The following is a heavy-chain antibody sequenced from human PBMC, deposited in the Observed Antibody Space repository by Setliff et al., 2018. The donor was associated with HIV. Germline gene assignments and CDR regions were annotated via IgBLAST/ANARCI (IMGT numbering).Heavy chain of an antibody. V-gene: IGHV3-30*02. D-gene: IGHD1-26*01. J-gene: IGHJ5*02. CDR1: GFTFNTYG. Sequence: PGGSLRLSCTASGFTFNTYGMHWVRQAPGKGLEWVAFIRFDGKNMYYADSMRGRFTISRDDSRNTVHLHMNSLRAEDTAVYYCAKDLGRVDWFDPWGQGTLVTVSS. CDR2: IRFDGKNM. CDR3: AKDLGRVDWFDP.